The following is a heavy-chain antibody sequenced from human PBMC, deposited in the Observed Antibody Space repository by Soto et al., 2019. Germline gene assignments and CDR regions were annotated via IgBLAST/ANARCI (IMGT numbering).Heavy chain of an antibody. Sequence: ASVKCSCKASGYTFTSYGISWVRQAPGQGLEWMGWISAYNGNTNYAQKVQGRVTMTTDTSTSTAYMELRSLRSDDTAVYYCARVITYYYDSSGYYHFDYWGQGTLVTVSS. CDR1: GYTFTSYG. J-gene: IGHJ4*02. V-gene: IGHV1-18*01. CDR3: ARVITYYYDSSGYYHFDY. CDR2: ISAYNGNT. D-gene: IGHD3-22*01.